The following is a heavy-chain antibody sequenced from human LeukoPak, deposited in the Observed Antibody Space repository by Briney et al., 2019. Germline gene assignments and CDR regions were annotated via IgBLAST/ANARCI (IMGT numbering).Heavy chain of an antibody. CDR2: VNSDGSST. J-gene: IGHJ4*02. V-gene: IGHV3-74*01. Sequence: GGSLRVSCAASWVGFGSGWRDGVREAPGKGLVWVSRVNSDGSSTNYADSVEGRFTVSRDNAKNTLFLQMNSLRVEDTALYYCVSGDYGNYWGQGTLVTVSS. CDR1: WVGFGSGW. CDR3: VSGDYGNY. D-gene: IGHD4-17*01.